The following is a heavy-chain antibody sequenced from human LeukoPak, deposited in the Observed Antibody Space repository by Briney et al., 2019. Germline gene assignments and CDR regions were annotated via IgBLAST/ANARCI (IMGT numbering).Heavy chain of an antibody. Sequence: GGSLRLSCAASGFTFSGYAMHWVRQAPGKGLEWVANIKQDGSEKYYVDSVKGRFTISRDNAKNSLYLQMSSLRAEDTAVYYCARDYASDYWGQGTLVTVSS. CDR3: ARDYASDY. CDR2: IKQDGSEK. D-gene: IGHD3-10*01. J-gene: IGHJ4*02. CDR1: GFTFSGYA. V-gene: IGHV3-7*01.